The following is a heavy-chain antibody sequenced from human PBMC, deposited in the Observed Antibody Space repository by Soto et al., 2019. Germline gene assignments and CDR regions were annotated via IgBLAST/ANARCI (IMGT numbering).Heavy chain of an antibody. CDR2: ISSSGSII. Sequence: GGSLRLSCAASGFTFSDNYMSWIRQAPGKGLEWVSYISSSGSIIYYADSVKGRFTISRDNAKNSLYLQMNSLRAEDTAVYYCARDLGYYESDGYFDYWGQGALVTVS. J-gene: IGHJ4*02. V-gene: IGHV3-11*01. D-gene: IGHD3-22*01. CDR1: GFTFSDNY. CDR3: ARDLGYYESDGYFDY.